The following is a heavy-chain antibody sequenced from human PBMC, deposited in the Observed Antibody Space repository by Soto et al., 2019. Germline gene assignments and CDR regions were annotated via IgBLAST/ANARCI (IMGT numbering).Heavy chain of an antibody. CDR1: GFTFSSYG. D-gene: IGHD3-3*01. J-gene: IGHJ6*02. CDR2: ISYDGSNK. CDR3: AKSMYEVEWLWKFGSYYYGMDV. Sequence: GGSLRLSCAASGFTFSSYGMHWVRQAPGKGLEWVAVISYDGSNKYYADSVKGRFTISRDNSKNTLYLQMNSLRAEDTAVYYCAKSMYEVEWLWKFGSYYYGMDVWGQGTTVTVSS. V-gene: IGHV3-30*18.